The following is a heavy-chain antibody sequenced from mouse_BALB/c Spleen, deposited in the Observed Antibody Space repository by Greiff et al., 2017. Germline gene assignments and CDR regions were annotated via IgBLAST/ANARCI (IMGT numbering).Heavy chain of an antibody. CDR1: GFSLTRYG. Sequence: VQLVESGPGLVAPSQSLSITCTVSGFSLTRYGVHWVRQPPGKGLEWLGVIWAGGSTNYNSALMSRLSISKDNSKSQVFLKMNSLQTDDTAMYYCARVPYDGFAYWGQGTLVTVSA. J-gene: IGHJ3*01. CDR3: ARVPYDGFAY. V-gene: IGHV2-9*02. D-gene: IGHD2-3*01. CDR2: IWAGGST.